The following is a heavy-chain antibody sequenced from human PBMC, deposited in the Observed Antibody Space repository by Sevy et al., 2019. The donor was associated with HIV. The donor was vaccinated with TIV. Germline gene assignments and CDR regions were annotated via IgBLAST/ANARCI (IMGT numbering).Heavy chain of an antibody. CDR2: ISAYNGNT. D-gene: IGHD6-13*01. Sequence: ASVKVSCKASGYTFTNYGISWVRQAPGQGLEWMGWISAYNGNTNYAQKLQGRVTMTTDTSTSTAYMELRSLRSNDTAVYFCARDRVGRSSSSVDRSDAFDIWGQGTMGTVSS. J-gene: IGHJ3*02. CDR3: ARDRVGRSSSSVDRSDAFDI. V-gene: IGHV1-18*01. CDR1: GYTFTNYG.